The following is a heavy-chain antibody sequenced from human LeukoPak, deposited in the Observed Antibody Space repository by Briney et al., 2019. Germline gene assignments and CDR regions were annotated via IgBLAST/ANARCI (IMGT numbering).Heavy chain of an antibody. CDR2: IHYSGNT. CDR1: GFTFSDYY. CDR3: AGRVVATIWTGMEF. J-gene: IGHJ4*02. D-gene: IGHD1-26*01. V-gene: IGHV4-59*05. Sequence: GSLRLSCAASGFTFSDYYMSWIRQAPGKGLEWIGSIHYSGNTYYNPSLKSPVTISVDTSKKQFSLNLSSVTAADTAVYYCAGRVVATIWTGMEFWGQGILVTVSS.